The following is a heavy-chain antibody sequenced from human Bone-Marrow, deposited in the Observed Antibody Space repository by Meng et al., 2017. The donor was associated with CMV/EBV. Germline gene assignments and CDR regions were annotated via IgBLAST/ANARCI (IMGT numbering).Heavy chain of an antibody. D-gene: IGHD3-3*01. CDR3: ARGFWSGYYFHDP. V-gene: IGHV4-39*01. CDR1: GGSISSSSYY. J-gene: IGHJ5*02. Sequence: SETLSLTCTVSGGSISSSSYYWGWIRQPPGKGLEWIGSIYYSGSTYYNPSLKSRVTISVDTSKNQFSLKLSSVTAADTAVYYCARGFWSGYYFHDPWGQGILVSASS. CDR2: IYYSGST.